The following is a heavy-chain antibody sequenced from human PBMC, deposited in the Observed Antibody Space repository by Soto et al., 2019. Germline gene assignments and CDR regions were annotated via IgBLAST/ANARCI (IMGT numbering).Heavy chain of an antibody. CDR1: GFTFSRSS. Sequence: GGSLRLSCAASGFTFSRSSMHWVRQAPGKGLEWVSSISSSSGYIYYADSVRGRFTISRDNAKNSLYLQMNSLRAEDTAVYYCANWGVAGNYYYYMDVWGKGTTVTVSS. J-gene: IGHJ6*03. V-gene: IGHV3-21*01. CDR3: ANWGVAGNYYYYMDV. CDR2: ISSSSGYI. D-gene: IGHD6-19*01.